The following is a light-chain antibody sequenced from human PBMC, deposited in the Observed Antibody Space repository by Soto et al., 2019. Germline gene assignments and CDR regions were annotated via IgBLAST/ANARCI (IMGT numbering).Light chain of an antibody. Sequence: DVQSTQSPSFLSASVGDRLTITCRASQGISSYLAWYQQKPGKAPKLLIHSASTLHSGVPLRFSGSGSGTEFTLTISGLQPEDFATYYCQQLNTYPPWTFGQGTKVDIK. CDR3: QQLNTYPPWT. V-gene: IGKV1-9*01. CDR2: SAS. J-gene: IGKJ1*01. CDR1: QGISSY.